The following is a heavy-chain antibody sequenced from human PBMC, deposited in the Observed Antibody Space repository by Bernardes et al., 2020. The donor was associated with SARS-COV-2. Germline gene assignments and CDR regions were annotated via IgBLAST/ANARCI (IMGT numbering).Heavy chain of an antibody. Sequence: GGSLRLSCAASGFTFGSYWMSWVRQAPGKGLEWVANIKQDGSEKYYVDSVKGRFTISRDNAKNSLYLQMNSLRAEDTAVYFCARDGDGYFDYWGQGTLVTVSS. J-gene: IGHJ4*02. CDR3: ARDGDGYFDY. V-gene: IGHV3-7*01. CDR2: IKQDGSEK. CDR1: GFTFGSYW. D-gene: IGHD2-21*01.